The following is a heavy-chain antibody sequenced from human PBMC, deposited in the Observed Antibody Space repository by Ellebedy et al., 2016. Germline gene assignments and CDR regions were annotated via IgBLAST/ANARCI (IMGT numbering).Heavy chain of an antibody. D-gene: IGHD3-3*01. Sequence: GSLRLSCTVSGGSISSGGYYWSWIRQPPGKGLEWIGYIYYSGSTNYNPSLKSRVTISVDTSKNQFSLKLSSVTAADTAVYYCARGLLYYDFWSGYYKGAGDYYYGMDVWGQGTTVTVSS. CDR2: IYYSGST. CDR1: GGSISSGGYY. CDR3: ARGLLYYDFWSGYYKGAGDYYYGMDV. J-gene: IGHJ6*02. V-gene: IGHV4-61*08.